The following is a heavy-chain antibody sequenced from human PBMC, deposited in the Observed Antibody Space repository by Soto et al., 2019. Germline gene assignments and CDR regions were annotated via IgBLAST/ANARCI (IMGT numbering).Heavy chain of an antibody. J-gene: IGHJ4*02. V-gene: IGHV1-18*01. CDR2: ISPYNGDT. Sequence: QVQLVQSGAEVKKPGASVKVSCTTSSYTFTLFGITWVRQAPGQGLEWMGWISPYNGDTKYAEKLEGRVTLTTDTSTDTAFMELTRLTSDDPAEYYCARGGRYRYFDYWGQGTLVTVAS. CDR3: ARGGRYRYFDY. CDR1: SYTFTLFG. D-gene: IGHD2-2*02.